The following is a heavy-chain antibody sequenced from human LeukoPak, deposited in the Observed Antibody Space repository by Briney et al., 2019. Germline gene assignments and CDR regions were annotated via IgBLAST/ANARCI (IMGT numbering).Heavy chain of an antibody. V-gene: IGHV4-39*01. CDR2: IYYSGST. CDR1: GGSISSSSYY. D-gene: IGHD6-13*01. J-gene: IGHJ5*02. CDR3: ARYLAAAESYWFDP. Sequence: PSETLSLTCTVSGGSISSSSYYWGWIRQPPGKGLEWIGSIYYSGSTYYNPSLKSRVTISVDTSKNRFSLKLSSVTAADTAVYYCARYLAAAESYWFDPWGQGTLVTVSS.